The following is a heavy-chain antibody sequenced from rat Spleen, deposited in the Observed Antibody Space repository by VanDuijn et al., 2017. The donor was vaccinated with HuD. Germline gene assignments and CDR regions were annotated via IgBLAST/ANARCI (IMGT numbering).Heavy chain of an antibody. V-gene: IGHV5-29*01. J-gene: IGHJ4*01. CDR2: ISYDGSST. CDR3: ATDGYYDGTYYSVYVMDA. D-gene: IGHD1-12*02. Sequence: EVQLVESDGDLVQPGRSLKLSCATSGFTFSDCYMAWVRQAPTKGLEWVATISYDGSSTYNRDSVKGRFTVSRDNAKSTLYLQMDSLRSEDTATYYCATDGYYDGTYYSVYVMDAWGQGASVTVSS. CDR1: GFTFSDCY.